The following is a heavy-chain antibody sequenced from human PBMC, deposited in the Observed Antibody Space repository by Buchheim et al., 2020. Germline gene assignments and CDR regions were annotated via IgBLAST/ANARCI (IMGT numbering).Heavy chain of an antibody. J-gene: IGHJ4*02. CDR3: CSSSTKWNGAFDY. D-gene: IGHD2-2*01. CDR2: IWYDGSSQ. Sequence: QVQLVESGGGVVQPGRSLRLSCAASGFNFSNYGMHWVRRAPGKGLDWVAVIWYDGSSQYYADSVKGRFTISRDNSKNTLYLQMNSLRAEDTAVYYCCSSSTKWNGAFDYWGQGTL. V-gene: IGHV3-33*01. CDR1: GFNFSNYG.